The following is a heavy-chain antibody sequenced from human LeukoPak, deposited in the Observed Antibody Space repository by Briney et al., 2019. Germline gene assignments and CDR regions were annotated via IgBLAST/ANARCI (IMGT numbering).Heavy chain of an antibody. CDR2: IYYSGST. CDR1: DGSISSYY. CDR3: ARLLAGTPYYYYYYMDV. D-gene: IGHD6-13*01. J-gene: IGHJ6*03. V-gene: IGHV4-59*01. Sequence: SETLSLTCTVSDGSISSYYWSWIRQPPGKGLEWIGYIYYSGSTNYNPSLKSRVTISVDTSKNQFSLKLSSVTAADTAVYYCARLLAGTPYYYYYYMDVWGKGTMVTVSS.